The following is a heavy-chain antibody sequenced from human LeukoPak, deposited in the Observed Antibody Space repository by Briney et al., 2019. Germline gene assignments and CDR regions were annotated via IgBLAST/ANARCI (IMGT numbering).Heavy chain of an antibody. CDR1: GFTFSSSG. J-gene: IGHJ4*02. CDR3: ARDNDYKFDY. D-gene: IGHD4-11*01. Sequence: GGSLRLSCAASGFTFSSSGMHWVRQAPGKGLEWVAVIWYDGSNKYYADSVKGRFTISRDNFKNTLYLQMNSLLAEDTAVYYCARDNDYKFDYWGQGTLVTVSS. V-gene: IGHV3-33*01. CDR2: IWYDGSNK.